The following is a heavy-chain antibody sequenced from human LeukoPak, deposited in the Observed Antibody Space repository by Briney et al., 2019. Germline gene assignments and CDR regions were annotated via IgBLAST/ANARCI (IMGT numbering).Heavy chain of an antibody. J-gene: IGHJ6*03. Sequence: AASVKVSCKASGYPFTSYYMHWVRQAPGQGLEWMAIINPSGGTTTYAQKFQGRVTMTRDTSTSTVYMELSSLRSEDTAVYYCARDFCGDCYSAYYYVDVWGKGTTVTVSS. CDR3: ARDFCGDCYSAYYYVDV. D-gene: IGHD2-21*02. CDR1: GYPFTSYY. CDR2: INPSGGTT. V-gene: IGHV1-46*01.